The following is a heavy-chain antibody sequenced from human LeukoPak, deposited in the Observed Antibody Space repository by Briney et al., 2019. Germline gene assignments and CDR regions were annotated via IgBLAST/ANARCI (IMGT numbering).Heavy chain of an antibody. V-gene: IGHV1-69*13. CDR2: ITPLFGTA. CDR1: GGTFSRYT. Sequence: SVKVSCKASGGTFSRYTISWVRQRPGQGLEWMGGITPLFGTANYAQKFQGRVTITADESTSTAHMELSSLRSEDTAVYYCARDAGRRPYYDFWSGYYDPHNWFDPWGQGTLVTVSS. CDR3: ARDAGRRPYYDFWSGYYDPHNWFDP. D-gene: IGHD3-3*01. J-gene: IGHJ5*02.